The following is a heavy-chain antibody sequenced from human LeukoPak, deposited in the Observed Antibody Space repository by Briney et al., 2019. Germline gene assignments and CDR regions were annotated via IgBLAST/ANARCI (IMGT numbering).Heavy chain of an antibody. CDR2: ISGSGTT. CDR3: AKDPMVRGSTYDY. Sequence: GASLRLSCVASGFTFSKYAMTWVRQAPAKGLEWVSSISGSGTTYYAESVRGRFTVSRDNSKNTLYLQVNSLRAEDTAVYYCAKDPMVRGSTYDYWGQGTLVTVSS. D-gene: IGHD3-10*01. CDR1: GFTFSKYA. V-gene: IGHV3-23*01. J-gene: IGHJ4*02.